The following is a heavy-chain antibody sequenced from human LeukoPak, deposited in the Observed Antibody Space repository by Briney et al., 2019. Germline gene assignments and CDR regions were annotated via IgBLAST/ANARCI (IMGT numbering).Heavy chain of an antibody. CDR1: GFTFSSYA. Sequence: GGSLRLSCAASGFTFSSYAMSWVRQAPGKGLEWISTISGSGSNTYYADSVKGRFTISRDTSKNTLYLQMNSLRAEDAAVYYCAKGAMAVAATGRLDYWGPGTLVTVSS. CDR3: AKGAMAVAATGRLDY. CDR2: ISGSGSNT. J-gene: IGHJ4*02. V-gene: IGHV3-23*01. D-gene: IGHD6-19*01.